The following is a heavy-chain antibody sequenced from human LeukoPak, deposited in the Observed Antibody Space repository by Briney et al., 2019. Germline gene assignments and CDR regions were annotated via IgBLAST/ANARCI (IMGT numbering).Heavy chain of an antibody. CDR3: VAAARGVSYYYDSSGYYAEYFQH. J-gene: IGHJ1*01. D-gene: IGHD3-22*01. Sequence: SETLSLTCTVSGGSISSVDYYWSWIRQYPGKGLEWIGYINYRGSAYYNPSLKSRVTISVDTSKNQFSLKLTSVTAADTAVYYCVAAARGVSYYYDSSGYYAEYFQHWGQGTLVTVSS. CDR2: INYRGSA. CDR1: GGSISSVDYY. V-gene: IGHV4-31*03.